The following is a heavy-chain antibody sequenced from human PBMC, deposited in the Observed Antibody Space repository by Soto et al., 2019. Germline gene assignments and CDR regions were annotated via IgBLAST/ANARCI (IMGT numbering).Heavy chain of an antibody. J-gene: IGHJ4*02. CDR1: GYTFRNFG. CDR2: ISAYNANA. CDR3: ARENSYFDY. Sequence: QIQLLQSGAEVKKPGASVKGTCKASGYTFRNFGISWVRQAPGQGLEWMGWISAYNANANYAQKFQGRLTMTADTSPSTAYMELRSLRSDDTAVYYCARENSYFDYWGQVTLVTVSS. V-gene: IGHV1-18*01.